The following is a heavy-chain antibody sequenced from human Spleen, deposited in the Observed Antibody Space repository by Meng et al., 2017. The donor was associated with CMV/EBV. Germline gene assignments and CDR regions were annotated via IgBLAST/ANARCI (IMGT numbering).Heavy chain of an antibody. D-gene: IGHD6-19*01. V-gene: IGHV3-23*01. CDR1: GFTFSSYA. Sequence: GGSLRLSCAASGFTFSSYAMSWVRQAPGKGLEWVSAISGSGGSTYYADSVKGRFTISRDNSKNTLYLQMNSLRAEDTAVYYCAKGLAFSSGWSRYYYYYGMDVWGQGTTVTVSS. CDR3: AKGLAFSSGWSRYYYYYGMDV. J-gene: IGHJ6*02. CDR2: ISGSGGST.